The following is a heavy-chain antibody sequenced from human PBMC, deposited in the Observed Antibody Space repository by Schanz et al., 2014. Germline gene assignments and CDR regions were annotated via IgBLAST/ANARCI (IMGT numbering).Heavy chain of an antibody. D-gene: IGHD3-10*01. V-gene: IGHV1-18*01. Sequence: QVQLVQSGGEVKKPGASATVSCKASGYTFNNHGISWVRQAPGQGLEWMGWISVYHGHTNYAEKVHGRVPMTTDTSTSTAYMELRSLISDDTAVYYCVRDAGWAFGDYHGMDVWGQGTSVTVSS. CDR2: ISVYHGHT. CDR3: VRDAGWAFGDYHGMDV. CDR1: GYTFNNHG. J-gene: IGHJ6*02.